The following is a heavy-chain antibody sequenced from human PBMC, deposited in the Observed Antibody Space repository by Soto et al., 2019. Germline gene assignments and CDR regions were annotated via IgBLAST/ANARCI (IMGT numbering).Heavy chain of an antibody. CDR3: AREFYYYDRSGNLGY. CDR2: MDGSGVHT. Sequence: GGSLRLSCAASGFSFSTYAMSWVRQAPGKGLEWVSAMDGSGVHTYYADSVKGRFTISRDNSKNMLFLQMSSLRAEDTAIYYCAREFYYYDRSGNLGYWGQGALVTVSS. J-gene: IGHJ4*02. D-gene: IGHD3-22*01. V-gene: IGHV3-23*01. CDR1: GFSFSTYA.